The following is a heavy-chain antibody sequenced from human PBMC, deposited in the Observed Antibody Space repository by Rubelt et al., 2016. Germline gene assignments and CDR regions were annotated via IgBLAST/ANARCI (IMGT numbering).Heavy chain of an antibody. CDR1: GYSFTSYW. D-gene: IGHD3-3*01. V-gene: IGHV5-51*01. J-gene: IGHJ4*02. CDR2: IYPGDSDT. Sequence: VQLVQSGAEVKKPGESLKISCKGSGYSFTSYWIGWVRQMPGKGLEWMGIIYPGDSDTRYSPSFQGQVTISADKSISTADLEWSSLKASDTAMYYCARHQSSGSIFGVVHTAHINHPLDYWGQGTLVTVSS. CDR3: ARHQSSGSIFGVVHTAHINHPLDY.